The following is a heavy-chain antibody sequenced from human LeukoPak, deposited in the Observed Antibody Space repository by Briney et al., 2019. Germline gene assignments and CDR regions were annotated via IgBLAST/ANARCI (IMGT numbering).Heavy chain of an antibody. CDR1: GFTFSSYG. J-gene: IGHJ6*03. V-gene: IGHV3-30*02. CDR3: AKIGRIGIVVVPAAPMGYYMDV. D-gene: IGHD2-2*01. CDR2: IRYDGSNK. Sequence: GGSLRLSCAASGFTFSSYGMHWVRQAPGKGLEWVAFIRYDGSNKYYADSVKGRFTISRDNSKNTLYLQMNSLRAEDTAVYYCAKIGRIGIVVVPAAPMGYYMDVWGKGTTVTVSS.